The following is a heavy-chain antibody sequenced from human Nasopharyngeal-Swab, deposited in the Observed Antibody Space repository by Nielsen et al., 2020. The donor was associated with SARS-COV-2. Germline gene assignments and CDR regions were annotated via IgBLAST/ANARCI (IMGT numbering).Heavy chain of an antibody. Sequence: GGSLRLSCAASGFTVSSNYMSWVRQAPGKGLEWVSVIYSGGSTYYADSVKGRFTVSRDNSKNTVSLQMNSLRAEDTAIYYCAKDRDSGDDSEEYYHYYGMDVWGQGAPVTVSS. CDR3: AKDRDSGDDSEEYYHYYGMDV. CDR1: GFTVSSNY. CDR2: IYSGGST. J-gene: IGHJ6*02. V-gene: IGHV3-53*01. D-gene: IGHD5-12*01.